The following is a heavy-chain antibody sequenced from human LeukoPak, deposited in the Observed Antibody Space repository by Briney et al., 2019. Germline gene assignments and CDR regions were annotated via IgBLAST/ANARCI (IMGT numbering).Heavy chain of an antibody. J-gene: IGHJ4*02. Sequence: PGGSLRLSCAASGFTFSGHGMHWVRQAPGKGLKWVSTITTGGPNTYYADSVKGRFTVSRDDSKNTLYLQMNSLRAEDTAVYYCAKDGGLWVSAHWGDSWGRGTLVTVSS. D-gene: IGHD7-27*01. CDR3: AKDGGLWVSAHWGDS. CDR1: GFTFSGHG. V-gene: IGHV3-NL1*01. CDR2: ITTGGPNT.